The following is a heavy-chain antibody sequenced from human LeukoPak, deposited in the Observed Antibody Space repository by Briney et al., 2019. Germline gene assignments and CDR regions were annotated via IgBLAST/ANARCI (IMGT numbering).Heavy chain of an antibody. D-gene: IGHD3-9*01. Sequence: GGSLRLSCAASGFTFSSYGMNWVRQAPGKGLEWVSYISSSSTIYYADSVKGRFTISRDNAKNTLYLQMNSLRAEDTAVYYCARAGNRYFVWLLWEFDYWGQGTLVTVSS. V-gene: IGHV3-48*04. J-gene: IGHJ4*02. CDR2: ISSSSTI. CDR1: GFTFSSYG. CDR3: ARAGNRYFVWLLWEFDY.